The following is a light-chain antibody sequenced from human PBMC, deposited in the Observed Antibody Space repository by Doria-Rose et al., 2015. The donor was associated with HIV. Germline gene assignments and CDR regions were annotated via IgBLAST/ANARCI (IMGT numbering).Light chain of an antibody. V-gene: IGKV3-20*01. CDR1: QSFSSTY. CDR2: DGS. CDR3: HQYGTSWT. Sequence: LTQSPGTLSLSPGERATLSCRASQSFSSTYLAWYQQKPGQAPSLLIYDGSTRATGIPDRSSASGSGTDFTLTINRLEPEDFALYYCHQYGTSWTFGQRTKVEI. J-gene: IGKJ1*01.